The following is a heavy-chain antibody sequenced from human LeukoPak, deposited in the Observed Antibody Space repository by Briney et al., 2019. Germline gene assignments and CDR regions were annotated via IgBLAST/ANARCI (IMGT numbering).Heavy chain of an antibody. CDR2: IRYDGSNK. D-gene: IGHD6-19*01. V-gene: IGHV3-30*02. Sequence: GSLRLSCAASGFTFSSYGMHWVRQAPGKGLEWVAFIRYDGSNKYYADSVKGRFTISRDNSKNTLYVQMNSLRAEDTGVYYCARGGTSGGAPDYYYYMDVWGKGTTVTVSS. CDR1: GFTFSSYG. J-gene: IGHJ6*03. CDR3: ARGGTSGGAPDYYYYMDV.